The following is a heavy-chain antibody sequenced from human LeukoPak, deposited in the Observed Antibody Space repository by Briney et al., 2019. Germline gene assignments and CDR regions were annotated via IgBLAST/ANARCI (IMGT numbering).Heavy chain of an antibody. CDR1: GGTFSSYA. V-gene: IGHV1-69*05. CDR2: IIPIFGTA. D-gene: IGHD3-10*01. CDR3: ARAGTENFSNNWFDP. Sequence: SVKVSCKASGGTFSSYAISWVRQAPGRGLEWMGRIIPIFGTANYAQKFQGRVTITTDESTSTAYMELSSLRSEDTAVYYCARAGTENFSNNWFDPWGQGTLVTVSS. J-gene: IGHJ5*02.